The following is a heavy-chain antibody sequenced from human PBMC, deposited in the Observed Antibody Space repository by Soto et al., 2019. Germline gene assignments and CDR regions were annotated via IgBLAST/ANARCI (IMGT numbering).Heavy chain of an antibody. CDR3: ARGGYCSGGSCPGTYYGMDV. J-gene: IGHJ6*02. CDR2: IGTAGDT. D-gene: IGHD2-15*01. CDR1: GFTFSSYD. Sequence: GGSLRLSCAASGFTFSSYDMHWVRQGTGKGLEWVSAIGTAGDTYYPGSVKGRFTISRENAKNSLHLQMNSLRAGDTAVYYCARGGYCSGGSCPGTYYGMDVWGQGTTVTVSS. V-gene: IGHV3-13*01.